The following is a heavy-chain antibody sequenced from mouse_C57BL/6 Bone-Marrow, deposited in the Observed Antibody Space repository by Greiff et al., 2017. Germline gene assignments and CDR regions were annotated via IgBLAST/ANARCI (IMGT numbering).Heavy chain of an antibody. D-gene: IGHD2-4*01. Sequence: QVQLQQSGAELARPGASVKMSCKASGYTFTSYTMHWVKQRPGQGLEWIGYINPSSGYTKYNQKFKDKATLTAEKSSSTAYMQLSSLTSEDSAVYYCARGSMITRYFDYWGQGTTLTVSS. CDR2: INPSSGYT. CDR3: ARGSMITRYFDY. J-gene: IGHJ2*01. V-gene: IGHV1-4*01. CDR1: GYTFTSYT.